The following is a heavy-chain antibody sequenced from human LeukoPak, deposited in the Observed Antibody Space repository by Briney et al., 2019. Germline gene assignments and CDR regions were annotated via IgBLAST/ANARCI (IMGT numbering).Heavy chain of an antibody. Sequence: PSETLSLTCAVYGGSFSGYYWSWLRQPPGKGLEWIGEINHSGSTNYNPSLKSRVTISVDTSKNQFSLKLSSVTAADTAVYYCARGGKGYYDFWSGYYPSYFDYWGQGTLVTVSS. CDR3: ARGGKGYYDFWSGYYPSYFDY. D-gene: IGHD3-3*01. V-gene: IGHV4-34*01. J-gene: IGHJ4*02. CDR1: GGSFSGYY. CDR2: INHSGST.